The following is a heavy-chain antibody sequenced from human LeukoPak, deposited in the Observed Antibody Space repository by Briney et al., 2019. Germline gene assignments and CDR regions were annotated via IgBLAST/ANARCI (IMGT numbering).Heavy chain of an antibody. CDR1: GGSISSSSYY. CDR3: ARRGGGTGWYFDY. CDR2: IYHSGTT. D-gene: IGHD6-19*01. Sequence: PSETLSLTCTVSGGSISSSSYYWGWIRQPPGKGPEWIGSIYHSGTTHYNPSLKSRVTISVDTSKNQFSLKLSAVTAADTAAYYCARRGGGTGWYFDYWGQGTLVTVSS. J-gene: IGHJ4*02. V-gene: IGHV4-39*07.